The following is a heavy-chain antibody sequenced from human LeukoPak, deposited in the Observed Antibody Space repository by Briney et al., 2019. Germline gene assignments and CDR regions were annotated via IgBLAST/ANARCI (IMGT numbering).Heavy chain of an antibody. D-gene: IGHD3-22*01. CDR2: ISSSSSYI. J-gene: IGHJ5*02. CDR1: GFTFSSYS. Sequence: GGCLRLSCAASGFTFSSYSMNWVRQAPGKGLEWVSSISSSSSYIYYADSVKGRFTISRDNAKNSLYLQMNSLRAQGTAVYYCARAYYDSSGYLGWFVPLGQGTLVTVSS. V-gene: IGHV3-21*04. CDR3: ARAYYDSSGYLGWFVP.